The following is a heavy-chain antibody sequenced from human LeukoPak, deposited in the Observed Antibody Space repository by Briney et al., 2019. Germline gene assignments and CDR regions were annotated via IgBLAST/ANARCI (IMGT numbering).Heavy chain of an antibody. CDR1: GFTFSSYG. D-gene: IGHD3-22*01. Sequence: GGSLRLSCAASGFTFSSYGMHWVRQAPGKGLEWVPVIWYVGSNNYYADSVKGRLNISRDNFKNTLCLQMNSLRAEDTAVYYCARATYYYDSSGYGAFDIWGQGTMVTVSS. J-gene: IGHJ3*02. CDR3: ARATYYYDSSGYGAFDI. CDR2: IWYVGSNN. V-gene: IGHV3-33*01.